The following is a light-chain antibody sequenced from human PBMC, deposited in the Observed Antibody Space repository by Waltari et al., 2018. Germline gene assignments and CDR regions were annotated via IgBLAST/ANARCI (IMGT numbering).Light chain of an antibody. V-gene: IGKV1D-16*01. Sequence: DIQMTQSPSSLSASVGDRVTITCRASQGISRWLAWYQQKPGKALKSLIYGSSSLQSGVRSRFSGSGSGTDVTLTIISLQPEDFATYYCQQYNSFPITFGQGTRLEIK. CDR2: GSS. CDR3: QQYNSFPIT. J-gene: IGKJ5*01. CDR1: QGISRW.